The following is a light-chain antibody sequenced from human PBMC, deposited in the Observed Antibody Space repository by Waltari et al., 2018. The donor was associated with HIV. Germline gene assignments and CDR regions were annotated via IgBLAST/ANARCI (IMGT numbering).Light chain of an antibody. CDR2: WAS. J-gene: IGKJ2*01. CDR3: QQYYITPYT. Sequence: IVMTQSPDSLPVSLGERATINCKSSESVLFSSNNKNYLSWYQQKPGQPPKLLIYWASSRESGVPDRFSGSGSETDFTLTISSLQAEDVAVYYCQQYYITPYTFGQGTKLEIK. CDR1: ESVLFSSNNKNY. V-gene: IGKV4-1*01.